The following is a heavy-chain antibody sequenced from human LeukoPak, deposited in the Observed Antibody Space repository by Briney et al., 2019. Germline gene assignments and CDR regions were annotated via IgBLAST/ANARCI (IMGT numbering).Heavy chain of an antibody. CDR3: ARGLMRSRYFDY. CDR1: GYTFSDYD. V-gene: IGHV1-8*01. CDR2: MNPNSGNT. J-gene: IGHJ4*02. D-gene: IGHD3-16*01. Sequence: ASVTVSCKASGYTFSDYDVNWVRLAPGQGLEWMGWMNPNSGNTGYAQKFQGRVTMTRYTSLTTAYMEVSSLRSEDTAVYYCARGLMRSRYFDYWGQGTRVTVSS.